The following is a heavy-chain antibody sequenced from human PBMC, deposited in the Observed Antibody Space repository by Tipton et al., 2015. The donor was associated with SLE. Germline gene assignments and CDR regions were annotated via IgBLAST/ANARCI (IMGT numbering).Heavy chain of an antibody. J-gene: IGHJ4*02. CDR1: GGSISSYY. Sequence: TLSLTCTVSGGSISSYYWSWIRQPPGKGLEWIGEINHSGSTNYNPSLKSRVTISVDTSKNQFSLKLSSVTAADTAVYYCARGRYSSSWYDYWGQGTLVTVSS. D-gene: IGHD6-13*01. V-gene: IGHV4-34*01. CDR2: INHSGST. CDR3: ARGRYSSSWYDY.